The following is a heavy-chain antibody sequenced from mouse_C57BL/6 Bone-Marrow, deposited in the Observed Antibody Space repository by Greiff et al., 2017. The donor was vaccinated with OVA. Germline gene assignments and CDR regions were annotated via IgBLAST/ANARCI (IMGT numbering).Heavy chain of an antibody. CDR3: ARSERLRDYFDY. Sequence: QVHVKQSGAELVRPGASVKLSCKASGYTFTDYYISWVKQRPGQGLEWIARIYPGSGNIYYNEKFKGKATLTAEKSSSTAYMPLSSLTSDDSAVYFCARSERLRDYFDYWGQGTTLTVSS. CDR2: IYPGSGNI. D-gene: IGHD2-2*01. CDR1: GYTFTDYY. V-gene: IGHV1-76*01. J-gene: IGHJ2*01.